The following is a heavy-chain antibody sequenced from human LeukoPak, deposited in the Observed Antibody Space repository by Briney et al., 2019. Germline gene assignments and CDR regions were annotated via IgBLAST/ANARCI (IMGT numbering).Heavy chain of an antibody. J-gene: IGHJ6*02. CDR2: IYYSGST. CDR1: GGSISSYY. Sequence: SETLSLTCTVSGGSISSYYWSWIRQPPGKGREWIGYIYYSGSTNYNPSLKSRVTISVDTSKNQFSLKLSSVTAADTAVYYCARELYYYDSSGYHYYYGMDVWGQGTTVTVSS. V-gene: IGHV4-59*01. CDR3: ARELYYYDSSGYHYYYGMDV. D-gene: IGHD3-22*01.